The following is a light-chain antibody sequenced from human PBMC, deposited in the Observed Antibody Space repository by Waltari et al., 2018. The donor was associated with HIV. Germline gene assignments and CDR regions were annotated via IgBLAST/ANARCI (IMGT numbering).Light chain of an antibody. CDR1: DSDFGLYNF. J-gene: IGLJ3*02. Sequence: AVTQPASVSGLPGQSTTISCTGGDSDFGLYNFVSWYQQHSGQPPGLILCEVDSRAAGASDRFSGSMSGNTASLTISGLRAEDEAHYYCAAFTGDSTVMFGGGTEVTVL. CDR3: AAFTGDSTVM. V-gene: IGLV2-14*03. CDR2: EVD.